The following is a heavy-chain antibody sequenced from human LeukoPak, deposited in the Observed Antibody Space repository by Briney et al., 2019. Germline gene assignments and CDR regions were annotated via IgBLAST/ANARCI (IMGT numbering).Heavy chain of an antibody. V-gene: IGHV4-61*02. Sequence: SQTLSLTCTVSGGSISSGSYYWSWIRQPAGKGLEWIGRIYTSGSTNYNPSLKSRVTISVDTSKNQLSLKLSSVTAADTAVYYCARDPVGAPVAFDIWGQGTMVTVSS. J-gene: IGHJ3*02. CDR1: GGSISSGSYY. CDR3: ARDPVGAPVAFDI. CDR2: IYTSGST. D-gene: IGHD1-26*01.